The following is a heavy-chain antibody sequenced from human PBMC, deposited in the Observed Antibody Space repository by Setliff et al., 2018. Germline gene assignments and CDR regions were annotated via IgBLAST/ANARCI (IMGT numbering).Heavy chain of an antibody. CDR2: IYYSGST. D-gene: IGHD5-18*01. V-gene: IGHV4-59*01. J-gene: IGHJ4*02. CDR3: ARESGGYSYRSLGYFDY. CDR1: GGSISSDY. Sequence: SETLSLTCTVSGGSISSDYWSWIRQPPGKGLEWIGYIYYSGSTNYNPSLKSRVTISVDPSKNQFSLKLSSVIAADTAVYYCARESGGYSYRSLGYFDYWGQGTLVTVSS.